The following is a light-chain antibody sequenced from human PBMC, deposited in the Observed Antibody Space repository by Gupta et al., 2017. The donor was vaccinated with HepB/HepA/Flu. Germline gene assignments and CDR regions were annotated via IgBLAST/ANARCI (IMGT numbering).Light chain of an antibody. CDR1: QGITSA. J-gene: IGKJ4*01. CDR2: DVS. CDR3: RLFSTYPPT. V-gene: IGKV1-13*02. Sequence: AIQLTQSPSSLSASVGDRVTITCRASQGITSALAWYQQRPGKAPKLLIYDVSSLQSGVPLRFSGSGSGTDFTLTISSLQPEEFATYYCRLFSTYPPTFGGGTKVEIK.